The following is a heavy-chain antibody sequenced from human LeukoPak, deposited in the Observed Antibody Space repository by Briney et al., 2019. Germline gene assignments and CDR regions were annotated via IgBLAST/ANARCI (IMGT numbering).Heavy chain of an antibody. CDR2: IRYDGSNK. CDR1: GFTFSSYG. Sequence: PGGSLRLFCAASGFTFSSYGMHWVRQAPGKGLEWVAFIRYDGSNKYYADSVKGRFTISRDNSKNTLYLQMNSLRAEDTAVYYCARDRLAGYSYGYLDYWGQGTLVTVSS. D-gene: IGHD5-18*01. V-gene: IGHV3-30*02. J-gene: IGHJ4*02. CDR3: ARDRLAGYSYGYLDY.